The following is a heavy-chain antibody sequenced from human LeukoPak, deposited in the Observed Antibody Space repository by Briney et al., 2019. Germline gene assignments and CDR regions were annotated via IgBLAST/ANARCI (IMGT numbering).Heavy chain of an antibody. Sequence: PGGTLRLSCAASGFTFNNYAMTWVRQAPGKGLEWVSYISRSGSTIYYADSVKGRVTISRDNAKNSLYLQMDSLRAEDTAMYYCARLPGGVVMDAGLYWGQGTLVTVSS. V-gene: IGHV3-48*01. J-gene: IGHJ4*02. CDR1: GFTFNNYA. CDR2: ISRSGSTI. CDR3: ARLPGGVVMDAGLY. D-gene: IGHD2-21*01.